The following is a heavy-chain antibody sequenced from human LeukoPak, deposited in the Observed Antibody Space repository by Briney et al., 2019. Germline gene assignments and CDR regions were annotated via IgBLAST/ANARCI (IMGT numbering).Heavy chain of an antibody. Sequence: SETLSLTCTVSGVPFSSSTYYWGWIRQPPGKGLEWIGSIYYSGRTSYNPSLTSRVTISVDTSKNQFSLNLTSLTAADTAVYYCARVGSYYYGSGNDYWGQGTLVTVSS. J-gene: IGHJ4*02. V-gene: IGHV4-39*07. CDR3: ARVGSYYYGSGNDY. CDR1: GVPFSSSTYY. D-gene: IGHD3-10*01. CDR2: IYYSGRT.